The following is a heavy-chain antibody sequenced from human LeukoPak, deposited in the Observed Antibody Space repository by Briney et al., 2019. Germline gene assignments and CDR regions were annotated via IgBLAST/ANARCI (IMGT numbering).Heavy chain of an antibody. CDR1: GRSISSYY. D-gene: IGHD1-26*01. V-gene: IGHV4-59*01. Sequence: NPSEPLSLTCTVSGRSISSYYWSWIRQPPGKGLEWIGHIYHSGSTNYSPSLTSRVTMSVDRSKNQFSLKLSSVTAADTALYYCARKGDRGSAGFFDYWGQGTLVTVPS. J-gene: IGHJ4*02. CDR2: IYHSGST. CDR3: ARKGDRGSAGFFDY.